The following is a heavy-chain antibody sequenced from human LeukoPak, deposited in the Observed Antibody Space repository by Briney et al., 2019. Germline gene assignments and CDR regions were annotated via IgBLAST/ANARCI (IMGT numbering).Heavy chain of an antibody. V-gene: IGHV4-59*01. CDR3: AREGTSGTHLNWFDP. J-gene: IGHJ5*02. D-gene: IGHD1-1*01. CDR2: IYGSGST. Sequence: SETLSLTCTVSGGSISSYYWSWIRQPPGKGLEWIGHIYGSGSTNYSPSLKSRVTLSVDTSKNQFSLKLSSVTAADTAVYYCAREGTSGTHLNWFDPWGQGTLVTVSS. CDR1: GGSISSYY.